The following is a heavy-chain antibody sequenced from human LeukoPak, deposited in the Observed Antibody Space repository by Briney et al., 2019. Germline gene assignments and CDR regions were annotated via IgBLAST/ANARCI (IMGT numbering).Heavy chain of an antibody. V-gene: IGHV4-34*01. CDR3: ARGGGHIRDRFDY. CDR2: INHSGST. Sequence: SETLSLTCAVYGGSFSGYYWSWIRQPPGKGLEWIGEINHSGSTNYNPSLKSRVTISVDASKNQFSLKLSSVTAADTAVYYCARGGGHIRDRFDYWGQGTLVTVSS. J-gene: IGHJ4*02. CDR1: GGSFSGYY. D-gene: IGHD2-2*02.